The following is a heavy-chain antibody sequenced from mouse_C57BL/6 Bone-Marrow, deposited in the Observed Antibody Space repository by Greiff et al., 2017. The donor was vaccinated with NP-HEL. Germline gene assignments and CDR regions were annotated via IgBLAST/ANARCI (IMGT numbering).Heavy chain of an antibody. CDR1: GYTFTSYW. D-gene: IGHD1-1*01. CDR2: IYPGSGST. Sequence: VQLQQPGAELVKPGASVKMSCKASGYTFTSYWLTWVKQRPGQGLEWIGDIYPGSGSTHYNEKFKSKTTLTVDTSSSTAYMQLSSLTSEDSAVYYCARPPYYYSSNDCYFDGWGTGTTVTVSS. CDR3: ARPPYYYSSNDCYFDG. V-gene: IGHV1-55*01. J-gene: IGHJ1*03.